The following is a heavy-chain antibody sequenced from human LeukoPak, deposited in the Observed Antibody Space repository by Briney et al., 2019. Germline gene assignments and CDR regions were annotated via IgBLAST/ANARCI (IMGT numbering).Heavy chain of an antibody. CDR1: GYSISSGYY. CDR3: ARGAVAGLSFDY. CDR2: IYHSGST. J-gene: IGHJ4*02. Sequence: SETLSLTCAVSGYSISSGYYWGWIRQPPGKGLEWIGSIYHSGSTYYNPSIKSRVTISVDTSKNQFSLKLSSVTAADTAVYYCARGAVAGLSFDYWGQGTLVTVSS. D-gene: IGHD6-19*01. V-gene: IGHV4-38-2*01.